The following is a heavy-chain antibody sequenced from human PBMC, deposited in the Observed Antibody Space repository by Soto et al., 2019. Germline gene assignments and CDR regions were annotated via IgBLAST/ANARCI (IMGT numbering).Heavy chain of an antibody. CDR3: TSPRGPMIRP. J-gene: IGHJ5*02. Sequence: EVQLVESGGGLVEPGGSLRLSCTASGFTFSNDCMNWVRQAPGKGLEWVGRIKSKTDGGTTDYAAPVKGRFTISRDDSKNTMYLQMNSLKTEDTAVYYCTSPRGPMIRPWGQGTLVTVSS. D-gene: IGHD3-22*01. CDR1: GFTFSNDC. V-gene: IGHV3-15*01. CDR2: IKSKTDGGTT.